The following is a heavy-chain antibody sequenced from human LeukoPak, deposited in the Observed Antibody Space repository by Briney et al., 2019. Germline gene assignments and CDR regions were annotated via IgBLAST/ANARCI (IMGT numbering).Heavy chain of an antibody. J-gene: IGHJ4*02. CDR2: INHSGST. D-gene: IGHD5-18*01. V-gene: IGHV4-34*01. CDR3: ARVGYSLDY. Sequence: SETLSLPCAVYGRYFSGYYWSWIRQPPGKGLEWIGEINHSGSTHYNPSLKSRVTISVDTSKNQFSLKLSSVTAADTAVYYCARVGYSLDYWGQGTLVTVSS. CDR1: GRYFSGYY.